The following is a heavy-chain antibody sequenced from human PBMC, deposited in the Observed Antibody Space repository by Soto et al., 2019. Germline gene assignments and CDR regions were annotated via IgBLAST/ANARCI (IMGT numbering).Heavy chain of an antibody. CDR1: GGSFSGYY. J-gene: IGHJ5*02. D-gene: IGHD3-10*01. Sequence: QVQLQQWGAGLLKPSETLSLTCAVYGGSFSGYYWSWIRQPPGKGLEWIGEINHSGSTNYNPSLKRRVTISVDTSNNQFTLKLSSVTAADTAVYYCARASLLLWFGELFGAPGWFDPWGQGTLVTVSS. CDR3: ARASLLLWFGELFGAPGWFDP. CDR2: INHSGST. V-gene: IGHV4-34*01.